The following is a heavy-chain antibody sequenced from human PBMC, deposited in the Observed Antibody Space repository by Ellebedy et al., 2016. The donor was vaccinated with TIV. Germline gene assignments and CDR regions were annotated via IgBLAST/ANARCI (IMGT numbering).Heavy chain of an antibody. CDR1: GFTFSNYA. CDR2: ITTSGGGT. V-gene: IGHV3-23*01. CDR3: AKDVASATYLFDY. Sequence: GESLKISCAASGFTFSNYAMSWVRQAPGKGLEWVSTITTSGGGTYYADSVKGRFTISRDNSKNTLYLQMNSLRAEDTAAYYCAKDVASATYLFDYWGQGTLVTVSS. J-gene: IGHJ4*02. D-gene: IGHD6-19*01.